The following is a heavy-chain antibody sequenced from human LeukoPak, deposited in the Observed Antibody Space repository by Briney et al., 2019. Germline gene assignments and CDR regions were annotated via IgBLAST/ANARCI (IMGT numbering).Heavy chain of an antibody. V-gene: IGHV3-23*01. CDR3: AKDRGFGSSSWYGVFDY. Sequence: PGGFLRLSCAASGFTFSSYAMSWVRQAPGKGLEWVSAISGSGGSTYYADSVKGRFTISRDNSKNTLYLQMNSLRAEDTAVYYCAKDRGFGSSSWYGVFDYWGQGTLVTVSS. CDR2: ISGSGGST. J-gene: IGHJ4*02. CDR1: GFTFSSYA. D-gene: IGHD6-13*01.